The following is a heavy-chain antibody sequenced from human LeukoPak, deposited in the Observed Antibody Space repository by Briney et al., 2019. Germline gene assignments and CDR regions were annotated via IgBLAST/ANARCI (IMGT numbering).Heavy chain of an antibody. D-gene: IGHD4-17*01. CDR1: GYTFTNYH. J-gene: IGHJ4*02. CDR2: INPNTGDR. Sequence: ASPTVSCKASGYTFTNYHINWVRQAPGQGLEWMGWINPNTGDRGYAQKFQGRVSITSDTSISTAYMELGSPRSEDTAVYFCARTTSLTASGYDYWGQGTLVTVSS. CDR3: ARTTSLTASGYDY. V-gene: IGHV1-8*03.